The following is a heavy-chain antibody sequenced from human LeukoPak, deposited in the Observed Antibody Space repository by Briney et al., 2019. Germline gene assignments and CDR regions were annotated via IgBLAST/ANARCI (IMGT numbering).Heavy chain of an antibody. CDR1: GGSISSYY. CDR3: ARGAMISYSYGPFDY. CDR2: IYYTGST. D-gene: IGHD5-18*01. V-gene: IGHV4-59*01. Sequence: SETLSLTCTVSGGSISSYYWSWIRQPPGKGLECIGYIYYTGSTNYNPSLKSRVTISVDTSKNQFSLKLSSVTAADTAVYYCARGAMISYSYGPFDYWGQGTLVTVSS. J-gene: IGHJ4*02.